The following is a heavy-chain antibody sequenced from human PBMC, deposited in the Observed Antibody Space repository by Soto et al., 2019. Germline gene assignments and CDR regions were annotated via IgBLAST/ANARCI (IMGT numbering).Heavy chain of an antibody. D-gene: IGHD6-19*01. CDR2: IIPIFGTA. V-gene: IGHV1-69*13. CDR3: ARSPHVVAGSYSFDY. J-gene: IGHJ4*02. CDR1: GGTFSSYA. Sequence: SVKVSCKGSGGTFSSYAISWVRQSPGQGLEWMGGIIPIFGTANYAQKFQGRVTITADESTSTAYMELSSLRSEDTAVYYCARSPHVVAGSYSFDYWGQGTLVTVSS.